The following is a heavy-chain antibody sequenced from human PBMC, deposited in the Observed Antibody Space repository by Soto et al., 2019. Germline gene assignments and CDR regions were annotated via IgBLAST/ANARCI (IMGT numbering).Heavy chain of an antibody. D-gene: IGHD2-15*01. J-gene: IGHJ3*02. Sequence: SLRLSCAASGLTFSSYAMSWVRQAPGKGLEWVSAISGSGGSTYYADSVKGRFTISRDNSKNTLYLQMNSLRAEDTAVYYCAKDLSREYCSGGSCYSDENAFDIWGQGTMVTVSS. CDR2: ISGSGGST. CDR1: GLTFSSYA. CDR3: AKDLSREYCSGGSCYSDENAFDI. V-gene: IGHV3-23*01.